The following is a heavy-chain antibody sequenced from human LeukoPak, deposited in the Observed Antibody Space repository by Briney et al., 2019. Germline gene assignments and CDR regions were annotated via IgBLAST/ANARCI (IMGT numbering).Heavy chain of an antibody. CDR2: ISGSGGST. J-gene: IGHJ3*02. CDR1: GFTFSSYA. CDR3: AKLYGDTVAFDI. Sequence: GGSLRLSCAASGFTFSSYAMSWVRQAPGKGLEWVSAISGSGGSTYYADSVKGRFTISRDNSKNTLYVQMNSLRAEDTAVYYCAKLYGDTVAFDIWGQGTMVTVSS. D-gene: IGHD4-17*01. V-gene: IGHV3-23*01.